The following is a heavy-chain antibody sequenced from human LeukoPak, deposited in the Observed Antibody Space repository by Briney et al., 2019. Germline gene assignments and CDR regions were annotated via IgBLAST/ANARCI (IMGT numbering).Heavy chain of an antibody. CDR1: GGTFNSYA. CDR3: ARTYDILPSWFDP. V-gene: IGHV1-69*01. D-gene: IGHD3-9*01. CDR2: IIPIFGTA. J-gene: IGHJ5*02. Sequence: WASVKVSCKASGGTFNSYAISWVRQAPGQGLEWMGGIIPIFGTANYAQKFQGRVTITADESTSTAYMELSSLRSEDTAVYYCARTYDILPSWFDPWGQGTLVTVSS.